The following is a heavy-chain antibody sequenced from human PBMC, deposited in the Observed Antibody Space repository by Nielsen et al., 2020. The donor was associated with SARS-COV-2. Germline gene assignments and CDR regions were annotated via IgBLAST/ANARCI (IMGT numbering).Heavy chain of an antibody. CDR3: ARDQNYAFDI. Sequence: GESLKISCATSGFTFSDHHMDWVRQAPGKGLERVGRTRKKSDRYTTEYAASVKGRFIISRDDSKTSLFLQMKSLKTEDTAVYYCARDQNYAFDIWGQGTTVTVAS. J-gene: IGHJ3*02. V-gene: IGHV3-72*01. CDR2: TRKKSDRYTT. CDR1: GFTFSDHH.